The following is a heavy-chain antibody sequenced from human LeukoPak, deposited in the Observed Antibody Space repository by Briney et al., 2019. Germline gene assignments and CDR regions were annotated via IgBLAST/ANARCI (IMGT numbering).Heavy chain of an antibody. J-gene: IGHJ5*02. Sequence: ASVKVSCKASGYTFTSYDINWVRQATGQGLERMGWMNPNSGNTGYAQKFQGRVTMTTDISINTAYLELSSLRSEDTAVYYCARSHTQKEFCGGGRCYPTVWWFDPWGQGTLVTVSS. D-gene: IGHD2-15*01. V-gene: IGHV1-8*01. CDR3: ARSHTQKEFCGGGRCYPTVWWFDP. CDR1: GYTFTSYD. CDR2: MNPNSGNT.